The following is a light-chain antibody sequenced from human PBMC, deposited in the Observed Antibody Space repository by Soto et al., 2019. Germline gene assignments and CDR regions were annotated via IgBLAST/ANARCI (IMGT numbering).Light chain of an antibody. CDR2: G. Sequence: QLVLTQPPSVSGAPVQRVTISCTGTSSNIGAGYDVHWYQQLPGTAPKLLSYGDRFSGSKSGTSAYLAITGLKAEDEADYFCQSFDSSLSAHVVFGGGTKLTVL. V-gene: IGLV1-40*01. J-gene: IGLJ2*01. CDR3: QSFDSSLSAHVV. CDR1: SSNIGAGYD.